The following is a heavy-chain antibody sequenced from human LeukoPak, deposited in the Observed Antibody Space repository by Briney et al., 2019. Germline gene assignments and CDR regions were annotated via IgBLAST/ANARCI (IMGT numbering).Heavy chain of an antibody. J-gene: IGHJ4*02. D-gene: IGHD2-8*02. CDR1: GFTFSSYA. V-gene: IGHV3-23*01. CDR3: AKEYYVLLVYALGGSFDY. CDR2: ISGNGRST. Sequence: GGSLRLSCVASGFTFSSYAMNCVRQAPGKGLEWVSTISGNGRSTYYGDSVKGRFTISRDNSKNTLSLQMNSLRAEDTAVYYCAKEYYVLLVYALGGSFDYWGRGTLVTVSS.